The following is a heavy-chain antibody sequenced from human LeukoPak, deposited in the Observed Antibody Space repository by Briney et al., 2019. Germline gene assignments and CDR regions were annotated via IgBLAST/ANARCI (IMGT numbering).Heavy chain of an antibody. D-gene: IGHD4-23*01. V-gene: IGHV1-2*02. J-gene: IGHJ4*02. CDR3: ARALRGGGNVIDY. Sequence: ASVKVSCKASGYTFTGYYVHWVRQAPGQGLEWMGWINPNSGGTNYAQKFQGRVTMTRDTSISTAYMELSRLRSDDTAVYYCARALRGGGNVIDYWGQGTLVTVSS. CDR1: GYTFTGYY. CDR2: INPNSGGT.